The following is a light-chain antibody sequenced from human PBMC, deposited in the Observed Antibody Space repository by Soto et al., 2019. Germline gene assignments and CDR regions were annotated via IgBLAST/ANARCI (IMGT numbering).Light chain of an antibody. CDR2: LGS. CDR1: QILLHSNGYNY. J-gene: IGKJ1*01. Sequence: SQSTLSLPVTHGEPASISCRSSQILLHSNGYNYLDWYLQKPGQSPQLLIYLGSNRASGVPDRFSGSGSGTDFTLKISRVEAEDVGVYYCMQPLQSWTFGQGTKVDIK. CDR3: MQPLQSWT. V-gene: IGKV2-28*01.